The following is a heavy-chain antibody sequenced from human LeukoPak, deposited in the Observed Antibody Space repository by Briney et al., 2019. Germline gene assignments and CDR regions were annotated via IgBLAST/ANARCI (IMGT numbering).Heavy chain of an antibody. J-gene: IGHJ4*02. D-gene: IGHD4-17*01. V-gene: IGHV4-34*01. CDR1: GGSFSGYY. CDR2: INHSGST. CDR3: ARVRAPLSYGDYRAVRFDY. Sequence: PETLSLTCAVYGGSFSGYYWSWIRQPPGKGPGWIGEINHSGSTNYNPSLKSRVTISVDTSKNQFSLKLSSVTAADTAVYCCARVRAPLSYGDYRAVRFDYWGQGTLVTVSS.